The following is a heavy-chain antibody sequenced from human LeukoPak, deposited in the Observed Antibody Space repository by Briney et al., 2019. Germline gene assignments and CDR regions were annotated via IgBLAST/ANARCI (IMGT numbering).Heavy chain of an antibody. D-gene: IGHD6-13*01. CDR1: GGSFSGYY. Sequence: SETLSLTCAVYGGSFSGYYWSWIRQPPGKGLEWIGEINHSGSTNYNPSLKSRVTISVDTSKNQFSLKLSSVTAAETAVYYCARGPAAGIRYFDYWSQEPWSPSPQ. J-gene: IGHJ4*01. V-gene: IGHV4-34*01. CDR3: ARGPAAGIRYFDY. CDR2: INHSGST.